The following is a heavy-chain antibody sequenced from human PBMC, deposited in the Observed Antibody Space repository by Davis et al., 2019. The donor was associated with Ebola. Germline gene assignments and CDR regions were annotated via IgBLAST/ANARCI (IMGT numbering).Heavy chain of an antibody. Sequence: SETLSLTCTVSGGSISSSSYYWGWIRQPPGKGLEWIGSIYHSGSTNYSPSLKSRVTISADTSKNQFSLRLKSVTAADTAMYYCARDYGYWGQGILVTVSS. CDR1: GGSISSSSYY. V-gene: IGHV4-39*07. CDR3: ARDYGY. D-gene: IGHD2-2*03. CDR2: IYHSGST. J-gene: IGHJ4*02.